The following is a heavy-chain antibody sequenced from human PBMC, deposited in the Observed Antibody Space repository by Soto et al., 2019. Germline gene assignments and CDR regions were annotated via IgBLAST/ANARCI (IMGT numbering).Heavy chain of an antibody. CDR2: ITGSGGGT. D-gene: IGHD2-21*01. V-gene: IGHV3-23*01. CDR3: AKAGRLVINWFDP. CDR1: GFTFSNYA. J-gene: IGHJ5*02. Sequence: GGSLRLSCAASGFTFSNYAMTWVRQAPGRGLEWVSSITGSGGGTYYADSVKGRFTISRDNSKDTLFLQMNSLRAEDTAVYYCAKAGRLVINWFDPWGQGTLVTVSS.